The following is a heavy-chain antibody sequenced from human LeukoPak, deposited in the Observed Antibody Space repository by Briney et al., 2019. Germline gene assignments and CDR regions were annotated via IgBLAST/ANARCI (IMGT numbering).Heavy chain of an antibody. Sequence: GASVKVSCKASGYTFTGYYMHWVRQAPGQGLEWMGWINPNSGGTNYAQKFQGWVTMTRDTSISTAYMELSRLRSDDTAVYYCARDQGAVVSGAFDFWGQGTMVTVSS. J-gene: IGHJ3*01. CDR1: GYTFTGYY. V-gene: IGHV1-2*04. CDR2: INPNSGGT. D-gene: IGHD6-19*01. CDR3: ARDQGAVVSGAFDF.